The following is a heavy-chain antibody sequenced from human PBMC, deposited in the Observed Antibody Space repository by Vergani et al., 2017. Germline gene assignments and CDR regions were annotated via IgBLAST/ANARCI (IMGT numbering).Heavy chain of an antibody. CDR2: IYYSGST. CDR3: AAEGTTVVTPVDY. D-gene: IGHD4-23*01. V-gene: IGHV4-39*07. J-gene: IGHJ4*02. Sequence: QLQLQESGPGLVKPSETLSLTCTVSGGSISSSSYYWGWIRQPPGKGLEWIGSIYYSGSTYYNPSLKSRVTISVDTSKNQFSLKLSSVTAADTAVYYCAAEGTTVVTPVDYWGQGTLVTGSS. CDR1: GGSISSSSYY.